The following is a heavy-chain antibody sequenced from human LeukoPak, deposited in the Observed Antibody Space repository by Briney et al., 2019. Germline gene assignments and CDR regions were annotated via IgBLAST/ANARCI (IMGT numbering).Heavy chain of an antibody. D-gene: IGHD2-21*02. CDR1: GFTFSSYE. CDR2: ISSSGSTI. V-gene: IGHV3-48*03. Sequence: QPGGSLRLSCAASGFTFSSYERNWVRQAPGKGLEWVSYISSSGSTIYYADSVKGRFTISRDNAKNSLYLQMNSLRAEDTAVYYCARDRGCGGDCPYYFDYWGQGTLVTVSS. J-gene: IGHJ4*02. CDR3: ARDRGCGGDCPYYFDY.